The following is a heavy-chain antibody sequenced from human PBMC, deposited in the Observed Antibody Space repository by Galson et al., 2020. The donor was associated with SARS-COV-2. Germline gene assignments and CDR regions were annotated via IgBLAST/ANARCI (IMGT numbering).Heavy chain of an antibody. CDR3: THRLGYNYGCFVY. J-gene: IGHJ4*02. V-gene: IGHV2-5*02. CDR2: IYWDGGK. D-gene: IGHD5-18*01. CDR1: GFSLTSGVG. Sequence: KMSGPTLVKPTQTLTLTCTFSGFSLTSGVGVGWIRQPPGKALEWLALIYWDGGKRYSPSLKNRLTITKDTSKKQVVLTMTNMDPVDTATYYCTHRLGYNYGCFVYWGRGTLVTVSS.